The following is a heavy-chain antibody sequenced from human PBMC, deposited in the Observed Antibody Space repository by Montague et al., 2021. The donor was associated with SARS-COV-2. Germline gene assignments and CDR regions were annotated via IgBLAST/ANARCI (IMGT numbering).Heavy chain of an antibody. V-gene: IGHV4-59*13. Sequence: SETLSLTCTVSGGSISSYYWSWIRQPPGKGLEWIGYIYYSGSTXXXPSXXXPVTISVDTSKNQFPLKLSSVTAADTAVYYCARGDVEMATIKSGGPFYHFDYWGQGTLVTVSS. D-gene: IGHD5-24*01. CDR2: IYYSGST. CDR1: GGSISSYY. J-gene: IGHJ4*02. CDR3: ARGDVEMATIKSGGPFYHFDY.